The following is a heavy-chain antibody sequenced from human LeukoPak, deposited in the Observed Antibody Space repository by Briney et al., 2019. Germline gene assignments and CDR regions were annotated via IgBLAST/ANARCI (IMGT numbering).Heavy chain of an antibody. D-gene: IGHD3-10*01. CDR1: GGSISTYY. J-gene: IGHJ4*02. CDR3: ARSYGSGNYFDY. Sequence: SQTLSLTCTVSGGSISTYYWSWIRQPPGKGLEWIGYIYYSGSANYNPSLKSRVTISVDTSKNQFSLKLSSVTAADTAVYYCARSYGSGNYFDYWGQGTLVTVSS. V-gene: IGHV4-59*01. CDR2: IYYSGSA.